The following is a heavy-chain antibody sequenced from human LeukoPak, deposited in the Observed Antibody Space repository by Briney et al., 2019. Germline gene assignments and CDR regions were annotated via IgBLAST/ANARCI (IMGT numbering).Heavy chain of an antibody. J-gene: IGHJ4*02. CDR1: GGSISSYY. V-gene: IGHV4-59*01. Sequence: SETLSLTCTVSGGSISSYYWSWNRQPPGKGLEWIGYIYYSGSTNYNPSLKSPVTISVDTSKNQFSLKLSSVTAADTAVYYCAALDYGDFNLDYWGQGTLVTVSS. CDR3: AALDYGDFNLDY. D-gene: IGHD4-17*01. CDR2: IYYSGST.